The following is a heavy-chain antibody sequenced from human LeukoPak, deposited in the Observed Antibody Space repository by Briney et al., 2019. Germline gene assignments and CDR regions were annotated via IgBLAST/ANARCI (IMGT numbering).Heavy chain of an antibody. CDR3: ATAPRVSPGQHPPYGAFDI. D-gene: IGHD3-10*01. CDR1: GYTFTSYG. CDR2: ISAYNGNT. V-gene: IGHV1-18*01. J-gene: IGHJ3*02. Sequence: GASVKVSCKASGYTFTSYGISWVRQAPGQGLEWMGWISAYNGNTNYAQKLQGRVTMTEDTSTDTAYMELSSLRSEDTAVYYCATAPRVSPGQHPPYGAFDIWGQGTMVTVSS.